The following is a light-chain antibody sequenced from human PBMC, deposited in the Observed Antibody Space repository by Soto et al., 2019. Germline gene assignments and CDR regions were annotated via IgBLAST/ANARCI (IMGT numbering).Light chain of an antibody. CDR2: AAS. Sequence: EIVLTQSPGTLFLSRGERATLSCRASQSVSSSYLAWYQQRPGQAPRLLIYAASTRATGIPDRFSGSGSGTDFTLTIGRLESEDFAVYYRQQFDSSPPTFAGGPKVEIK. V-gene: IGKV3-20*01. CDR3: QQFDSSPPT. J-gene: IGKJ4*01. CDR1: QSVSSSY.